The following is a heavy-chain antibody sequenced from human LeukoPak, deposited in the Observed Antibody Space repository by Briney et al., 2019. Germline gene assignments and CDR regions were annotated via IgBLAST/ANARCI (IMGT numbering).Heavy chain of an antibody. CDR2: INHSGST. CDR3: ARYQQVWFDP. V-gene: IGHV4-34*01. Sequence: PSETLSLTCAVSGGSFSGYYWSWIRQPPGKGMEWIGEINHSGSTNYNPSLKSRVTISVDTSKNQFSLKLSSVTAADTAVYYCARYQQVWFDPWGQGTLVTVSS. J-gene: IGHJ5*02. CDR1: GGSFSGYY. D-gene: IGHD2-2*01.